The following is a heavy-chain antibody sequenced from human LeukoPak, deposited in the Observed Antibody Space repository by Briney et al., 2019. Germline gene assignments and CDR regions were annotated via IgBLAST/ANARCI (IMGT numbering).Heavy chain of an antibody. J-gene: IGHJ6*03. CDR2: IIPIFGTA. CDR1: GGPFRSYA. Sequence: SVQVSCKASGGPFRSYAISWVRQAPGQGLEWMGGIIPIFGTANYAQKFQGRVTITTDESTSTAYMELSSLRSEDTAVYYCARAGNFWSVGYYYYYMDVWGKGTTVTVSS. D-gene: IGHD3-3*01. CDR3: ARAGNFWSVGYYYYYMDV. V-gene: IGHV1-69*05.